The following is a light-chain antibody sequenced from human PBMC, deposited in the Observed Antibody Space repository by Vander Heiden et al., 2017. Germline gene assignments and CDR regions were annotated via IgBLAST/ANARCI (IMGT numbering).Light chain of an antibody. J-gene: IGLJ1*01. CDR1: SSDVGGYND. CDR2: DVS. V-gene: IGLV2-14*03. Sequence: QSALPQPASVSGSPGQSITISCTGTSSDVGGYNDVSWYQQQPGKAPKLMIYDVSNRPSGVSNRFSGSKSGNTASLTISGLQAEDEADYYCSSYTSSSALVFGTGTKVTVL. CDR3: SSYTSSSALV.